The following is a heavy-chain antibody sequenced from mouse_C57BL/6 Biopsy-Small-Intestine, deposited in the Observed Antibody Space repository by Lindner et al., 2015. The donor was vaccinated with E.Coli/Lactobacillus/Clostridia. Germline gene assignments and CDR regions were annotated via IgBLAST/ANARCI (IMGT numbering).Heavy chain of an antibody. V-gene: IGHV1-84*02. J-gene: IGHJ4*01. Sequence: SVKVSCKATGYTLIAYYMHWVRQAPGQGLEWMGWIDPGSGATNYAPKFQGRIAMTRDTITSTVYMYLSSLGSGDTAVYYCARSPSIMYWGQGTLVAVSS. CDR2: IDPGSGAT. CDR1: GYTLIAYY. CDR3: ARSPSIMY.